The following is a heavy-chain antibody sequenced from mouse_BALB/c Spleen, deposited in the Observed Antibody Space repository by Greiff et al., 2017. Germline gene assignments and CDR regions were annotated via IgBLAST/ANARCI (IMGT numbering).Heavy chain of an antibody. J-gene: IGHJ4*01. Sequence: QVQLQQSGAELARPGASVKLSCKASGYTFTSYWMQWVKQRPGQGLEWIGAIYPGDGDTRYTQKFKGKATLTADKSSSTAYMQLSSLASEDSAVYYCARRADCPMDYWGQGTSVTVSS. CDR3: ARRADCPMDY. V-gene: IGHV1-87*01. CDR2: IYPGDGDT. CDR1: GYTFTSYW. D-gene: IGHD3-3*01.